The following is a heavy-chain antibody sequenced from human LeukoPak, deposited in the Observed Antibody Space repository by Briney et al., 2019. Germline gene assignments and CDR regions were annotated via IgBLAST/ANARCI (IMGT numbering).Heavy chain of an antibody. V-gene: IGHV1-18*01. J-gene: IGHJ4*02. CDR1: GYTFTSYG. CDR3: ARDSSGITIFGVVPGPDY. Sequence: GASVKVSCKASGYTFTSYGISWVRQAPGQGLEWMGWISAYNGNTNYAQKLQGRVTMTTDTSTSTAYMELRSLRSDDTAVYYCARDSSGITIFGVVPGPDYWGQGTLVTVSS. D-gene: IGHD3-3*01. CDR2: ISAYNGNT.